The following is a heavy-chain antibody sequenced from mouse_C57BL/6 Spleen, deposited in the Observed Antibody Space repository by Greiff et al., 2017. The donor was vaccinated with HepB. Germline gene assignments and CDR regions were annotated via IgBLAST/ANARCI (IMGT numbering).Heavy chain of an antibody. Sequence: QVHVKQSGAELVRPGASVTLSCKASGYTFTDYEMHWVKQTPVHGLEWIGAIDPDTGGTAYNQKFKGKAILTADKSSSTAYMELRSLTSEDSAVYYCTRGYYGSNYAMDYWGQGTSVTVSS. V-gene: IGHV1-15*01. CDR3: TRGYYGSNYAMDY. D-gene: IGHD1-1*01. CDR1: GYTFTDYE. CDR2: IDPDTGGT. J-gene: IGHJ4*01.